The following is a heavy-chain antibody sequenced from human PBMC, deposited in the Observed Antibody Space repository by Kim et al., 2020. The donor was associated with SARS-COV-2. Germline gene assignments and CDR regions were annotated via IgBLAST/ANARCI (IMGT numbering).Heavy chain of an antibody. CDR2: IVVGSGNT. CDR1: GFTFTSSA. CDR3: AAPYCTGGVCSYAFDI. D-gene: IGHD2-8*02. Sequence: SVKVSCKASGFTFTSSAVQWVRQARGQRLEWIGWIVVGSGNTNYAQKFQERVTITRDMSTSTAYMELSSLRSEDTAVYYCAAPYCTGGVCSYAFDIWGQGTIVTVSS. J-gene: IGHJ3*02. V-gene: IGHV1-58*01.